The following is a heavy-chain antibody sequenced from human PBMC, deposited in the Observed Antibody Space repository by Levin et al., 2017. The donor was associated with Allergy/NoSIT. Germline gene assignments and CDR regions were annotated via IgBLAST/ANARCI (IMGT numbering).Heavy chain of an antibody. J-gene: IGHJ3*02. V-gene: IGHV4-39*01. CDR3: ARPRSVVVPTDAFDI. CDR2: IYYSGST. CDR1: GGSISSSSYY. Sequence: PSETLSLTCTVSGGSISSSSYYWGWIRQPPGTGLEWIGSIYYSGSTYYNPSLKSRVTISVDTSKNQFSLKLSSVTAADTAVYYCARPRSVVVPTDAFDIWGQGTMVTVSS. D-gene: IGHD2-15*01.